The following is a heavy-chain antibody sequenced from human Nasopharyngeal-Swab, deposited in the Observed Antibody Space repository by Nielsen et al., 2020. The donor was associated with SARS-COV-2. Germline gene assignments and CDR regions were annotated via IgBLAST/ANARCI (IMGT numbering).Heavy chain of an antibody. CDR1: GFTFGSYS. CDR2: LGSNEAET. D-gene: IGHD3-9*01. J-gene: IGHJ4*01. Sequence: GESLKISCAASGFTFGSYSMHWVRQAQGKGLEYVSALGSNEAETYYADSVKGRFTISRDNSKNILYLQMGTLRPEDTAVYYCATERGNWFYFDYWGHGTLVTVSS. V-gene: IGHV3-64*02. CDR3: ATERGNWFYFDY.